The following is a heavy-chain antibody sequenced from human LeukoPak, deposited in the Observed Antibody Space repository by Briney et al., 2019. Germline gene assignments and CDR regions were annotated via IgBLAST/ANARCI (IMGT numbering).Heavy chain of an antibody. Sequence: GASVKVSCKVSGYTLTELSIHWVRQAPGKGLEWMGGLDREDGETIYAQKFQGRVIMTEDTSTDTAYMELRSLRSDDTAVYYCARGGYYKPSAHFDYWGQGTLVTVSS. J-gene: IGHJ4*02. D-gene: IGHD3-9*01. CDR1: GYTLTELS. V-gene: IGHV1-24*01. CDR3: ARGGYYKPSAHFDY. CDR2: LDREDGET.